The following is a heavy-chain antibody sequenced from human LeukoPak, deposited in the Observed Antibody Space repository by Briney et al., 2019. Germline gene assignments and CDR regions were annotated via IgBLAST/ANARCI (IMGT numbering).Heavy chain of an antibody. CDR3: ARAGYSSSCGDY. V-gene: IGHV1-8*01. D-gene: IGHD6-13*01. CDR1: GYTFTSYD. CDR2: MNPNSGNT. Sequence: ASVKVFCKASGYTFTSYDINWVRQATGQGLEWMGWMNPNSGNTGYAQKFQGRATMTRNTSISTAYMELSSLRSEDTAVYYCARAGYSSSCGDYWGQGTLVTVSS. J-gene: IGHJ4*02.